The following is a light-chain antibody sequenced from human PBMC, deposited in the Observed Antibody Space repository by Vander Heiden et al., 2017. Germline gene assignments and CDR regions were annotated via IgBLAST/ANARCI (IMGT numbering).Light chain of an antibody. J-gene: IGLJ2*01. V-gene: IGLV2-23*02. Sequence: QSALTQPASVSGSPGQSITISCTRTSSDVGSYNLVPWYQQHPGKAPKLMIYEVSKRPSGVSNRFSGSKSGNTASLTISGLQAEDEADYYCCSYAGSSTVVFGGGTKLTVL. CDR1: SSDVGSYNL. CDR3: CSYAGSSTVV. CDR2: EVS.